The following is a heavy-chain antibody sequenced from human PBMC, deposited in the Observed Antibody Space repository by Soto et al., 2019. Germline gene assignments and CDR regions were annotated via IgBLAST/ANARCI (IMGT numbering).Heavy chain of an antibody. V-gene: IGHV3-21*01. D-gene: IGHD1-26*01. CDR1: GFSFSTYN. Sequence: GGSLRLSCAASGFSFSTYNMSWVRQAPGKGLEWVSSINGRSNYKYYTDSVKGRFTISRDNPKNSLYLQMNSLRAEDTAVYYCVREDGLVGSNSAFDYWCQATLVTVSS. CDR3: VREDGLVGSNSAFDY. J-gene: IGHJ4*02. CDR2: INGRSNYK.